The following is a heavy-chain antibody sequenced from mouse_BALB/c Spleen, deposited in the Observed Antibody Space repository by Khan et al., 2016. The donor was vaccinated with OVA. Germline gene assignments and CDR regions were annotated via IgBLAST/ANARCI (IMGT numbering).Heavy chain of an antibody. CDR1: GYTFTSYW. Sequence: QVQLKESGTELARPGASVKLSCKASGYTFTSYWMQWVKQRPGQGLAWIGAVYPGDGNTRYTQKFKGKATLTADKSSSTAYIQLSSLASEDSAVYYCARGGITTGYFDYWGQGTTLTVSS. CDR2: VYPGDGNT. V-gene: IGHV1-87*01. J-gene: IGHJ2*01. CDR3: ARGGITTGYFDY. D-gene: IGHD1-1*01.